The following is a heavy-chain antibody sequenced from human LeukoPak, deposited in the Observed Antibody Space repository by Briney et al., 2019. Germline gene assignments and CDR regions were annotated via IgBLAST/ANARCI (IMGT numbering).Heavy chain of an antibody. CDR1: GGSIGSGGYY. CDR2: IYYSGST. J-gene: IGHJ5*02. V-gene: IGHV4-31*03. Sequence: KPSQTLSLTCTVSGGSIGSGGYYWSWIRQHPGKGLEWIGYIYYSGSTYYNPSLKSRVTISVDTSKNQFSLKLSSVTAADTAVYYCAAQDVNWFDPWGQGTLVTVSS. CDR3: AAQDVNWFDP. D-gene: IGHD2-15*01.